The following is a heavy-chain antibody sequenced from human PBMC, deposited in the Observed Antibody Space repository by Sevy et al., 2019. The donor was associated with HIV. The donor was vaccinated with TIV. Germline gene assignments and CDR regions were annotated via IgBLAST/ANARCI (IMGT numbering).Heavy chain of an antibody. J-gene: IGHJ3*01. Sequence: GGSLRLSCAASGFTFSNYWMHWVRQAPGKGLVWVSRIKTDGSSRDSADSVKGRFFISRDNAKNLVYLQMDSLRAEDTAVYYCEREGDTVLVPTAVDAFDFWGQGTIVTVSS. CDR2: IKTDGSSR. V-gene: IGHV3-74*01. CDR3: EREGDTVLVPTAVDAFDF. CDR1: GFTFSNYW. D-gene: IGHD2-2*01.